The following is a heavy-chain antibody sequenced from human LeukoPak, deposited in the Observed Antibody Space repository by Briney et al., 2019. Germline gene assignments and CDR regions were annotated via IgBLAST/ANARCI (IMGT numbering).Heavy chain of an antibody. Sequence: SETLSLTCTVSGGSVGSGTYYWSWIRQSPGKGLEWIGNVYHSGSAYYNPSLKSRVTMSVDTSKNQFSLKLSSVTAADTAVYYCARVAGVEVAPATSYWGQGTLVTVSS. CDR1: GGSVGSGTYY. CDR3: ARVAGVEVAPATSY. D-gene: IGHD2-15*01. J-gene: IGHJ4*02. CDR2: VYHSGSA. V-gene: IGHV4-39*07.